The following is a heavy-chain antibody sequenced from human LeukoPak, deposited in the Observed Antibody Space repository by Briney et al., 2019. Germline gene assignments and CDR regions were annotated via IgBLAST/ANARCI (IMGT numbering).Heavy chain of an antibody. CDR3: ARDRGSNDPIDY. V-gene: IGHV3-33*08. CDR1: GFSVTSND. D-gene: IGHD2-15*01. J-gene: IGHJ4*02. Sequence: GGSLRLSCVASGFSVTSNDMNWVRQAPGKGLEWVAVIWHDGRNKYYADSVKGRFTISRDNSKNTLYLQVNSLRAEDTAVYYCARDRGSNDPIDYWGQGTLVTVSS. CDR2: IWHDGRNK.